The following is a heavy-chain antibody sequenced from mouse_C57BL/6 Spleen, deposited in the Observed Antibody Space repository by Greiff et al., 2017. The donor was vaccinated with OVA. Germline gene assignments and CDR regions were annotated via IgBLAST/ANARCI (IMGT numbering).Heavy chain of an antibody. CDR2: INPNNGGT. D-gene: IGHD1-1*01. V-gene: IGHV1-26*01. Sequence: EVQLQQSGPELVKPGASVKISCKASGYTFTDYYMNWVKQSHGKSLEWIGDINPNNGGTSYNQKFKGKATLTVDKSSSTAYMELRSLTSEDSAVYYCSITTVGYAMDYWGQGTSVTVSS. CDR1: GYTFTDYY. J-gene: IGHJ4*01. CDR3: SITTVGYAMDY.